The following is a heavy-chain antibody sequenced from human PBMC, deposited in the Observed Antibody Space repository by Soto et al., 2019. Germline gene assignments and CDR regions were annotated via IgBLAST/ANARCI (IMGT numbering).Heavy chain of an antibody. CDR3: ARGDYGDDEYYYYYMDV. CDR2: IIPILGIA. D-gene: IGHD4-17*01. V-gene: IGHV1-69*02. Sequence: SVKVSCKASGGTFSSYTISWVRQAPGQGLEWMGRIIPILGIANYAQKFQGRVTITADKSTSTAYMELSSPRSEDTAVYCCARGDYGDDEYYYYYMDVWGKGTTVTVSS. J-gene: IGHJ6*03. CDR1: GGTFSSYT.